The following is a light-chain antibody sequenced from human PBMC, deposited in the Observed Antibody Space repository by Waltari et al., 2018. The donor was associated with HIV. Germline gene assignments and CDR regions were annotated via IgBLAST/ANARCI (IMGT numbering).Light chain of an antibody. V-gene: IGKV3-11*01. CDR3: QQRSDWPRLT. CDR1: QSVDIY. CDR2: DAS. J-gene: IGKJ4*01. Sequence: EIVLTQSPATLSLSPGERATLSCRTSQSVDIYLAWYHQRPGQGPRLLIYDASNRATGVPDRFSGSGFGTDFTLTISSLEPEDFAVYHCQQRSDWPRLTFGGGTKVEIK.